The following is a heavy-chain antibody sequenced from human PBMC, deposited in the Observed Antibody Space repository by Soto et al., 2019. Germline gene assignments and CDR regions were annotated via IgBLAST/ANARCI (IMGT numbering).Heavy chain of an antibody. CDR1: GFTFSSYA. CDR3: AENGYSSSPCYYYGMDV. V-gene: IGHV3-23*01. CDR2: ISGSGGST. Sequence: GGSLRLSCAASGFTFSSYAMSWVRQAPGKGLEWVSAISGSGGSTYYADSVKGRFTISRDNSKNRLYLQMNSLSAEDTDVYYCAENGYSSSPCYYYGMDVWGQGTTVTVSS. J-gene: IGHJ6*02. D-gene: IGHD6-6*01.